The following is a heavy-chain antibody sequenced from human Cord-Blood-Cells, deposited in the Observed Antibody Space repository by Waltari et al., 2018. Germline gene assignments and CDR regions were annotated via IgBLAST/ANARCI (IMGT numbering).Heavy chain of an antibody. CDR3: AKNPDFWSGYYCLFDY. D-gene: IGHD3-3*01. CDR1: GFTFSSYA. Sequence: EVQLLESGGGLVQPGGSLRLSWAASGFTFSSYAMSWVRQAPGKGLEWVSAIRGSGGSTYYADSVKGRFTISRDNSKNTLYLQMNSLRAEDTAVYYCAKNPDFWSGYYCLFDYWGQGTLVTVSS. V-gene: IGHV3-23*01. J-gene: IGHJ4*02. CDR2: IRGSGGST.